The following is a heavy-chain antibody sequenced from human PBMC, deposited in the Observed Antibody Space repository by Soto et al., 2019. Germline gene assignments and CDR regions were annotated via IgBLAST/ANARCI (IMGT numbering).Heavy chain of an antibody. CDR3: HGEAVAGTRLDY. Sequence: QVQLQESGPGLVKPSGTLSLTCAVSGGSISSSNWWSWVRQPPGKGLEWIGEIYHSGSTNYNPSLKGRVTIPVDKSKTQFSLKLGSVTAAETAVYSCHGEAVAGTRLDYWGQGTLVTVSS. J-gene: IGHJ4*02. D-gene: IGHD6-19*01. CDR1: GGSISSSNW. CDR2: IYHSGST. V-gene: IGHV4-4*02.